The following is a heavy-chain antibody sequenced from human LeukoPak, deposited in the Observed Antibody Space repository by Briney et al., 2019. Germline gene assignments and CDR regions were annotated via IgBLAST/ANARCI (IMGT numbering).Heavy chain of an antibody. CDR1: GYSFTTYW. V-gene: IGHV5-51*01. CDR3: ASSRDPRLNY. CDR2: IYPNDSDT. D-gene: IGHD2-21*02. Sequence: GESLKISCKGSGYSFTTYWIGWVRQMPGKGLEWMGVIYPNDSDTRYSPSFQGQATISADKSISTAYLQWSSLKASDTAMYYCASSRDPRLNYWGQGTLVTVSS. J-gene: IGHJ4*02.